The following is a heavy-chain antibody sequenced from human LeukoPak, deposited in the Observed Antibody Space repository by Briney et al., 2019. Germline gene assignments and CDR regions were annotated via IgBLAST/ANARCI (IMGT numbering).Heavy chain of an antibody. V-gene: IGHV3-23*01. CDR1: EFTFSSYA. CDR3: ARDSGSYRMDFDY. Sequence: GGSLRLSCAASEFTFSSYAMNWVRQAPGKGLEWVSAISGSGGSTYYADSVKGRFTISRDNSKNTLYLQMNSLRAEDTAVYYCARDSGSYRMDFDYWGQGTLVTVSS. J-gene: IGHJ4*02. D-gene: IGHD1-26*01. CDR2: ISGSGGST.